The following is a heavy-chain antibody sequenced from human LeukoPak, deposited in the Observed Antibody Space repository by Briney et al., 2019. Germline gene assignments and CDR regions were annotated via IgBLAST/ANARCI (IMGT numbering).Heavy chain of an antibody. CDR3: ARVHTIFGVVIGY. CDR1: GYTCTVYY. D-gene: IGHD3-3*01. CDR2: INPNSGGT. J-gene: IGHJ4*02. Sequence: ASETVSFNSSGYTCTVYYMHWVRQSPGQGLERVGWINPNSGGTNYAQKFQGRVTMTRDTSISTAYMELSRLRSDDTAVYYCARVHTIFGVVIGYWGQGTLVTVSS. V-gene: IGHV1-2*02.